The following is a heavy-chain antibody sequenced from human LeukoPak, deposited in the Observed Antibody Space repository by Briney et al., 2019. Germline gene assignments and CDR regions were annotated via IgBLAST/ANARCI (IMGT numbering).Heavy chain of an antibody. D-gene: IGHD5-12*01. Sequence: PSETLSLTCTVSGGSITTYYWNWIRQPAGKGLEWSGRIYTSGGTNYSPSVRSRVTMSTDTSKNQFSLRLSSVTAADTAVYYCARGGGLRGYDPFDYWGQGTLVTVSS. CDR2: IYTSGGT. V-gene: IGHV4-4*07. CDR1: GGSITTYY. CDR3: ARGGGLRGYDPFDY. J-gene: IGHJ4*02.